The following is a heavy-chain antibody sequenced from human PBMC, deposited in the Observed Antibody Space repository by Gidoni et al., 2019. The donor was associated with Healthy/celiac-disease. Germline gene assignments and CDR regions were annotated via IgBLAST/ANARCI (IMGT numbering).Heavy chain of an antibody. J-gene: IGHJ6*03. Sequence: QVQLVESGEGVVQPGRSRRLSCAAYGFTFSSYAMHWVRQAPGKWLEWVAVISYDGSNKYYADSVKGRFTISRDNSKNTLYLQMNSLRAEDTAVYYCAREVAPAATPYYYYYMDVWGKGTTVTVSS. V-gene: IGHV3-30-3*01. CDR3: AREVAPAATPYYYYYMDV. CDR2: ISYDGSNK. CDR1: GFTFSSYA. D-gene: IGHD2-2*01.